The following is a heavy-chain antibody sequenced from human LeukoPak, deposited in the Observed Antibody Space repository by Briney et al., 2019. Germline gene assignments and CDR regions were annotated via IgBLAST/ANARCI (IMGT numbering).Heavy chain of an antibody. D-gene: IGHD1-26*01. V-gene: IGHV3-53*01. CDR2: IYSGGST. CDR3: ARNVGGTSIIGDCLDP. Sequence: GGSLRLSCAASGFTVSSNYMSWVRQAPGKGLEWVSVIYSGGSTYYADSVKGRFTISRDNSKNTLYLQMNSLRAEDTAVYYCARNVGGTSIIGDCLDPWGQGTLVTVSS. CDR1: GFTVSSNY. J-gene: IGHJ5*02.